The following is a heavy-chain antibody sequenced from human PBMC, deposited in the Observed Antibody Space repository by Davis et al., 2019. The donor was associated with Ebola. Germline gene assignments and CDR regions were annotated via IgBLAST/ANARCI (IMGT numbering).Heavy chain of an antibody. CDR1: GGSISSYY. V-gene: IGHV4-59*12. CDR3: ARGGTYNWNYYYYYGMDV. D-gene: IGHD1-20*01. Sequence: SETLSLTCTVSGGSISSYYWSWIRQPPGKGLEWIGYIYYSGSTNYNPSPKSRVTISVDRSKNQFSLKLTSVTAADTAVYYCARGGTYNWNYYYYYGMDVWGQGTTVTVSS. J-gene: IGHJ6*02. CDR2: IYYSGST.